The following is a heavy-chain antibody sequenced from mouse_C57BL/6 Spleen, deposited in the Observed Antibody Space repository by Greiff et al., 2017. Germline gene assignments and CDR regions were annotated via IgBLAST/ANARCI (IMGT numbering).Heavy chain of an antibody. V-gene: IGHV1-52*01. Sequence: QVQLQQPGAELVRPGSSVKLSCKASGYTFTSSWMHWVKQRPIQGLEWIGNIDPSDSVTHYNQKFKDKATLTVDKSSSTAYMQLSSLTSEDSAVYYCARGIDSRTWIAYWGQGTLVTVSA. J-gene: IGHJ3*01. D-gene: IGHD2-4*01. CDR1: GYTFTSSW. CDR2: IDPSDSVT. CDR3: ARGIDSRTWIAY.